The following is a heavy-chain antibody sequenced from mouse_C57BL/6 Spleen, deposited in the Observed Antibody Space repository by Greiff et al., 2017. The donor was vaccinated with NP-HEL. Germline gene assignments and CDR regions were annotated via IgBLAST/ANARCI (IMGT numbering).Heavy chain of an antibody. CDR3: ARPDGYYERNYFDY. V-gene: IGHV1-80*01. D-gene: IGHD2-3*01. J-gene: IGHJ2*01. CDR2: IYPGDGDT. CDR1: GYAFSSYW. Sequence: QVQLKESGAELVKPGASVKISCKASGYAFSSYWMNWVKQRPGKGLEWIGQIYPGDGDTNYNGKFKGKATLTADKSSSTAYMQLSSLTSEDSAVYFCARPDGYYERNYFDYWGQGTTLTVSS.